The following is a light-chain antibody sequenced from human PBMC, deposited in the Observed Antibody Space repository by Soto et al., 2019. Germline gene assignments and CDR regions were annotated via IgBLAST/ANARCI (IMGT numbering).Light chain of an antibody. V-gene: IGKV1-5*01. CDR2: DAS. J-gene: IGKJ1*01. Sequence: DIQMTQSPSTLSASVGDRVTIPFRASQSISSWLAWYQQKPGKAPKLLIYDASSLESGVPSRFSGSGSGTEFTLTISSLQPDDFATYYCQQYNSYWTFGQGTKVDI. CDR1: QSISSW. CDR3: QQYNSYWT.